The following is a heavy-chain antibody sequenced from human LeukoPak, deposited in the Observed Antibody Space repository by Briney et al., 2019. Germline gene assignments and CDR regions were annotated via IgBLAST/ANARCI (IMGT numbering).Heavy chain of an antibody. J-gene: IGHJ3*02. V-gene: IGHV3-30*02. CDR1: GFTFSSYG. CDR2: IRYDGTNK. Sequence: GGSLRLSCAASGFTFSSYGMHWVRQAPGKGLEWVAFIRYDGTNKYYADSVKGRFTISRDNAKNSLYLQMNSLRAEDTAVYYCARLRLLWFGEFSEEYSLGTHDAFDIWGQGAMVTVSS. CDR3: ARLRLLWFGEFSEEYSLGTHDAFDI. D-gene: IGHD3-10*01.